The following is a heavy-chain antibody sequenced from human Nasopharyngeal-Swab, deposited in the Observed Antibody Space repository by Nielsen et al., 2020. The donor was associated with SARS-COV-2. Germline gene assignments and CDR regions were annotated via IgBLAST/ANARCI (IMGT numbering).Heavy chain of an antibody. CDR2: IYYSGST. CDR3: ARGGAEYYDFWSGYYVFDY. J-gene: IGHJ4*02. V-gene: IGHV4-59*01. D-gene: IGHD3-3*01. Sequence: WIRQPPGKGLEWIGYIYYSGSTNYNPSLKSRVTISVDTSKNQFSLKLSSVTAADTAVYYCARGGAEYYDFWSGYYVFDYWGQGTLVTVS.